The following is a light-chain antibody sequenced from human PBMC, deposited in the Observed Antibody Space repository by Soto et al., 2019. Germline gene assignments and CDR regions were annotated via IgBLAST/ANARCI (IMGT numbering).Light chain of an antibody. J-gene: IGKJ1*01. V-gene: IGKV3-11*01. CDR2: DAS. CDR1: RNVRAS. CDR3: QQRANWPRT. Sequence: ETVLTQSPVTLALSPGERATLSCRTSRNVRASLVWYQQKPGHPPRLLIYDASDRAPGVPERFSASGSATDFPLTINSLEPEDFAIYFCQQRANWPRTFGRGTRLEVK.